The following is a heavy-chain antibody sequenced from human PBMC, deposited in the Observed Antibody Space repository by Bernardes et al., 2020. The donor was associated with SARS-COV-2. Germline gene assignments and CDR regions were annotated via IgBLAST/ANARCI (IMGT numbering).Heavy chain of an antibody. CDR2: ISGDGGST. J-gene: IGHJ6*02. Sequence: GGSLRLSCAASGFTFDDYAMHWVRQAPGKGLEWVSLISGDGGSTYYADSVKGRFTISRDNSKNSLYLQMNSLRTEDTALYYCAKLSGYDQQYYYYYGMDVWGQGTTVTVSS. D-gene: IGHD5-12*01. CDR1: GFTFDDYA. CDR3: AKLSGYDQQYYYYYGMDV. V-gene: IGHV3-43*02.